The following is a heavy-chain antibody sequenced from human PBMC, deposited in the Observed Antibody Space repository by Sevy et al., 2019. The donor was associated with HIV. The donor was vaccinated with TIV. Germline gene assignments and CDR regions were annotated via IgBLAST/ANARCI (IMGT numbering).Heavy chain of an antibody. J-gene: IGHJ3*02. Sequence: ASVKVSCKVSGYTLTELSMHWVRQAPGKGLEWMGGFDPEDDKTVYAQKFQGRVTMTEDTSTDTAYMELSSLTSEDTAVYFCATALGADAFDIWGQGTRVTVSS. V-gene: IGHV1-24*01. CDR1: GYTLTELS. CDR3: ATALGADAFDI. CDR2: FDPEDDKT.